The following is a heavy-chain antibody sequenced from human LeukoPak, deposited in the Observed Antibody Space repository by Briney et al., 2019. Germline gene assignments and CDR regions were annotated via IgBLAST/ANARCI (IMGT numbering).Heavy chain of an antibody. CDR2: ISSSRYI. J-gene: IGHJ3*02. CDR3: ARDWVVAGSFDI. CDR1: GFNFSHYT. D-gene: IGHD6-19*01. V-gene: IGHV3-21*01. Sequence: GGSLRLSCAASGFNFSHYTMNWVRQAPGKGLEWVSSISSSRYIYYADSVKGRFTISRDNAKNSLYLQMNSLRAEDTAVYYCARDWVVAGSFDIWGQGTMVTVSS.